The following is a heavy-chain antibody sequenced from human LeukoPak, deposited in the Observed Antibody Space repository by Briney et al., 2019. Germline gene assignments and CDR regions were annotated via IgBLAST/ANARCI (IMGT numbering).Heavy chain of an antibody. J-gene: IGHJ4*02. CDR1: GGSISSSGYY. D-gene: IGHD2-8*01. Sequence: SETLSLTCTVSGGSISSSGYYWGWIRQPPGKGLEWIGSIYYSGSTYYNPSLKSRVTISVDTSKNQFSLKLSSVTAADTAVYYCASTFCTNGVCYFDYWGQGTLVTVSS. V-gene: IGHV4-39*01. CDR3: ASTFCTNGVCYFDY. CDR2: IYYSGST.